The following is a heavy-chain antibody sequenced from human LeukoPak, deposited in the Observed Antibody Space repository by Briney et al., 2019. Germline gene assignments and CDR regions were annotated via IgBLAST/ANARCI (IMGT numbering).Heavy chain of an antibody. Sequence: PGGSLRLSCAASGFTFSTYAMSWARQAPGKGLEWVSGISSSGSGGNTYYADSVKGRFTISRDNSKNTLYLQMDSLRVEDTAVYYCARDSSDIRSLIAHWGQGTVVTVSS. CDR1: GFTFSTYA. J-gene: IGHJ1*01. D-gene: IGHD2-15*01. CDR2: ISSSGSGGNT. V-gene: IGHV3-23*01. CDR3: ARDSSDIRSLIAH.